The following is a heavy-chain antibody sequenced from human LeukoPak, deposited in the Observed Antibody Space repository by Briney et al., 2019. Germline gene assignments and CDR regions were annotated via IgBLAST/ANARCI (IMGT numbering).Heavy chain of an antibody. CDR1: GGSISSSSYY. J-gene: IGHJ4*02. CDR3: ARTYYYDSSGSFTLFDY. V-gene: IGHV4-39*07. Sequence: SETLSLTCTVSGGSISSSSYYWGWIRQPPGKGLEWIGSIYYSGSTNYNPSLKSRVTISVDTSKNQFSLKLSSVTAADTAVYYCARTYYYDSSGSFTLFDYWGQGTLVTVSS. D-gene: IGHD3-22*01. CDR2: IYYSGST.